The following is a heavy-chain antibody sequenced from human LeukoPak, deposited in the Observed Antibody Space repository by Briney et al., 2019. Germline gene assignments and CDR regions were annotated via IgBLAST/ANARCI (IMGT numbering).Heavy chain of an antibody. CDR2: IKQDRSQR. J-gene: IGHJ4*02. CDR1: GFTFRDYW. CDR3: ARRGGSSSRRSPIDY. D-gene: IGHD6-6*01. V-gene: IGHV3-7*01. Sequence: GGPLRLSCTASGFTFRDYWMTWVRQAPGKGPEGVANIKQDRSQRDYVDSVRGRFTIARDNAKISLFLQMNGLRAEDTAVYYCARRGGSSSRRSPIDYWGQGTLVTVSS.